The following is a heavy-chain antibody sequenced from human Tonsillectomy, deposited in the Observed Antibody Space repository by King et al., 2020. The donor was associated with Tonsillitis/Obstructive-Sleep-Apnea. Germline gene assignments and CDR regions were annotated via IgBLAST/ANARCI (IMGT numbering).Heavy chain of an antibody. J-gene: IGHJ4*02. Sequence: VQLQESGPGLVKPSETLSLTCTVSGGSISSYYWSWIRQPPGKGLEWIGYIYYSGSTNYNPSLKSRVTISVDTSKNPFSLKLSSVTAADTAVYYCARFVVVPAAVYYCDYWGQGTLVTVSS. CDR3: ARFVVVPAAVYYCDY. D-gene: IGHD2-2*01. CDR2: IYYSGST. V-gene: IGHV4-59*01. CDR1: GGSISSYY.